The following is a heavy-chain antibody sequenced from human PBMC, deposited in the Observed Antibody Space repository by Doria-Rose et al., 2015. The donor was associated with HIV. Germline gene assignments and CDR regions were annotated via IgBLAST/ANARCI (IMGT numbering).Heavy chain of an antibody. CDR1: GVSLSSPGMG. Sequence: QVKLVQSGPVLVKPTETLTLTCTVSGVSLSSPGMGVSWIRQPPGKALEWLANILSDDERSYKTSLKSRLTISRGTSKSQVVLTMTDMDPVDTATYYCARIKSSRWYHKYYFDFWGQGTLVIVSA. CDR3: ARIKSSRWYHKYYFDF. V-gene: IGHV2-26*01. CDR2: ILSDDER. J-gene: IGHJ4*02. D-gene: IGHD6-13*01.